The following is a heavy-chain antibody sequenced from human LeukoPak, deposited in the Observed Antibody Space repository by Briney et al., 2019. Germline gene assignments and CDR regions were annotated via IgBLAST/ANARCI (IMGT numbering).Heavy chain of an antibody. CDR1: GFTFSTYG. V-gene: IGHV3-30*02. J-gene: IGHJ4*02. Sequence: GGSLRLSCAASGFTFSTYGMHWVRQAPGKGLEWVAFIRYDGSSKHYADSVKGRLTISRDNSKNTLYLQINSLRAEDTAVYYCAKGLWGDSSPYYWYYFDYWGQGTLVTVSS. CDR3: AKGLWGDSSPYYWYYFDY. CDR2: IRYDGSSK. D-gene: IGHD3-22*01.